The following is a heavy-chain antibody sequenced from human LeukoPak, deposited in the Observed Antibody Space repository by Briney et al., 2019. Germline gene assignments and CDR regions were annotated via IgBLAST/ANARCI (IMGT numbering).Heavy chain of an antibody. CDR3: ARELQWEPLHYYMDV. V-gene: IGHV1-2*02. CDR1: GYTFTGYY. CDR2: INPNSGGT. Sequence: ASVKVSCKASGYTFTGYYMHWVRQAPGQGLEWMGWINPNSGGTNYAQKFQGRVTMTRDTSISTAYMELSRLRSDDTAVYYCARELQWEPLHYYMDVWGKGTTVTVSS. J-gene: IGHJ6*03. D-gene: IGHD1-26*01.